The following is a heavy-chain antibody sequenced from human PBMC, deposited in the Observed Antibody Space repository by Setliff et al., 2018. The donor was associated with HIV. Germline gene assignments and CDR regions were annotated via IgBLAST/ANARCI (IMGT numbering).Heavy chain of an antibody. CDR1: GFTFSSYS. Sequence: PGGSLRLSCAASGFTFSSYSMNWVRQAPGKGLEWVAFIRYDATDKYYAESVRGRFTISRDYSRNTLYLQMNSLRAEDSAVYYCAKDPNSSWHVGFYNYGMDVWGQGTTVTVSS. V-gene: IGHV3-30*02. D-gene: IGHD6-13*01. J-gene: IGHJ6*02. CDR3: AKDPNSSWHVGFYNYGMDV. CDR2: IRYDATDK.